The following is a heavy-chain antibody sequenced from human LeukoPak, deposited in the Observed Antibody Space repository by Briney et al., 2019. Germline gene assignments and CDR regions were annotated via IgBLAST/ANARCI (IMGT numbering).Heavy chain of an antibody. Sequence: GRSLRLSCAASGFTFSSYAMHWVRQAPGKGLEWVAVISYDGSNEYYADSVKGRFTISRDNSKNTLYLQMNSLRAEDTAVYYCAKETAVAGLFDYWGQGTLVTVSS. CDR2: ISYDGSNE. J-gene: IGHJ4*02. V-gene: IGHV3-30-3*01. CDR1: GFTFSSYA. D-gene: IGHD6-19*01. CDR3: AKETAVAGLFDY.